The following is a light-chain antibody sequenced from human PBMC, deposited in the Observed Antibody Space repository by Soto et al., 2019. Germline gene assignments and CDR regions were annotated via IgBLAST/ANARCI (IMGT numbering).Light chain of an antibody. Sequence: EIVLTQSPGTLSLSPGERATLSCRASQSVSSSYLAWYQQKPGQAPRLLIYGASSRATGIPDRFSGSGSGTDFTLTISRLEPEDFAVYYCQQYGSPRQDTFGKGTKLESK. CDR2: GAS. CDR1: QSVSSSY. V-gene: IGKV3-20*01. CDR3: QQYGSPRQDT. J-gene: IGKJ2*01.